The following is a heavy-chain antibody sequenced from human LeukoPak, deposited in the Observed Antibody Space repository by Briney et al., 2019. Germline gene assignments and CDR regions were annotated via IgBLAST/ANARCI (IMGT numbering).Heavy chain of an antibody. CDR3: ARDTSIAARRAFDI. V-gene: IGHV3-21*01. D-gene: IGHD6-6*01. CDR1: GFTFSSYS. CDR2: ISSSSYI. Sequence: GGSLRLSYAASGFTFSSYSMNWVRQAPGKGLEWVSSISSSSYIYYADSVKGRFTISRDNAKNSLYLQMNSLRAEDTAVYYCARDTSIAARRAFDIWGQGTMVTVSS. J-gene: IGHJ3*02.